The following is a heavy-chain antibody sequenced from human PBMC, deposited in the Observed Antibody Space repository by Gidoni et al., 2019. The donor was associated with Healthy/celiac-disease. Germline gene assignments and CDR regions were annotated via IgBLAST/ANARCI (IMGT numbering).Heavy chain of an antibody. Sequence: EVQLVESGGGLVQPGGSLRLSCAASGFTFSSYSMNWVRQAPGKGLEWVSYISSSSSTIYYADSVKGRFTISRDNAKNSLYLQMNSLRAEDTAVYYCARGGVGYRLKYYFDYWGQGTLVTVSS. J-gene: IGHJ4*02. CDR1: GFTFSSYS. V-gene: IGHV3-48*01. CDR2: ISSSSSTI. CDR3: ARGGVGYRLKYYFDY. D-gene: IGHD4-4*01.